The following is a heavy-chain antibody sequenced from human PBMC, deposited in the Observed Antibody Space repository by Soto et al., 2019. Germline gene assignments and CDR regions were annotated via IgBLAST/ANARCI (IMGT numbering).Heavy chain of an antibody. CDR3: ARQELGVGPVY. V-gene: IGHV5-51*01. CDR1: GYSLTTYW. D-gene: IGHD3-16*01. Sequence: GESLKISCKGSGYSLTTYWIGWVRQMPGKGLEWMGIIYPGDSDIRYSPSFQGQVTISADKSITTAYLQWSSLKASDTAMYYCARQELGVGPVYWGQGTVVTVSS. CDR2: IYPGDSDI. J-gene: IGHJ4*02.